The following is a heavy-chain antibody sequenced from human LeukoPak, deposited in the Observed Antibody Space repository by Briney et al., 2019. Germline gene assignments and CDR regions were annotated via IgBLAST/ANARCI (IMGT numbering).Heavy chain of an antibody. CDR1: GGSFSSYY. CDR2: INHSGST. Sequence: SETLSLTCTLYGGSFSSYYWSWVRQPPGKGLEWIGEINHSGSTTYNPSLRSRVTISVDTSKKHFSLKLSSVTAADTAVYYCARVAYCGGDCYSEPIDYWGQGTLVTVSS. J-gene: IGHJ4*02. CDR3: ARVAYCGGDCYSEPIDY. V-gene: IGHV4-34*01. D-gene: IGHD2-21*02.